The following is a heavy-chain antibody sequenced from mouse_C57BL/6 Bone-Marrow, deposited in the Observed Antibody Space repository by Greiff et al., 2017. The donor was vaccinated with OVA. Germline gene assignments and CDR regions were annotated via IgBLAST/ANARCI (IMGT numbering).Heavy chain of an antibody. V-gene: IGHV14-4*01. CDR3: TTYRY. Sequence: EVQRVESGAELVRPGDSVKLSCTASGFNIKDDYMHWVKERPEQGLEWIGWIDPENGDTEYASKFQGKATITADTSSKTVYRHLSSLTSEDTAVYYCTTYRYWGQGTTLTVSS. CDR2: IDPENGDT. J-gene: IGHJ2*01. CDR1: GFNIKDDY.